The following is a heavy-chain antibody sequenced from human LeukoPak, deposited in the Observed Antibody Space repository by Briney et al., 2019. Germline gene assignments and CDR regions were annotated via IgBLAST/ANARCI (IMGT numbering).Heavy chain of an antibody. CDR3: GPDLLGRDHYDSSGFLASFDC. D-gene: IGHD3-22*01. CDR1: GYTFTDYD. J-gene: IGHJ4*02. Sequence: ASVKISCKVSGYTFTDYDMHWVQQAPGKGLEWMGLVDPEDGETIYAEKFQGRVTITADTSTDTAYLELSGPRSEDTAVYYCGPDLLGRDHYDSSGFLASFDCWGQGTLVSVSS. V-gene: IGHV1-69-2*01. CDR2: VDPEDGET.